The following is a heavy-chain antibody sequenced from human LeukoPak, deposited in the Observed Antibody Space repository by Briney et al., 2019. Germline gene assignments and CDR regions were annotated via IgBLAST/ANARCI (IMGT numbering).Heavy chain of an antibody. CDR2: IYYSGYT. V-gene: IGHV4-59*01. J-gene: IGHJ4*02. D-gene: IGHD6-19*01. Sequence: SETLSLTCSVSGGSISSYYWSGIRQPPGKGLEWIGYIYYSGYTNYNPSLKSRVTMSVDTSKNQFSLQLSSVTAADTAVYYCARGQAVAGVWGQGTLVTVSS. CDR3: ARGQAVAGV. CDR1: GGSISSYY.